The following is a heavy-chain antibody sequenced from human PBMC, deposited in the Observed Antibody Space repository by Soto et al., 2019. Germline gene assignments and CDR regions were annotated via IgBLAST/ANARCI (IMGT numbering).Heavy chain of an antibody. CDR2: IYSGGYT. CDR1: GFTVSNNY. J-gene: IGHJ4*02. CDR3: GTRPGGGGY. D-gene: IGHD3-10*01. Sequence: EVQLVESGGGLIQPGGSLRLSCAVSGFTVSNNYMSWVRQAPGKGLEGVSVIYSGGYTAYGDSVKGRFTISRDNSKNTLFFQMKGLGAAARAVFSCGTRPGGGGYWGQGTLVTVSS. V-gene: IGHV3-53*01.